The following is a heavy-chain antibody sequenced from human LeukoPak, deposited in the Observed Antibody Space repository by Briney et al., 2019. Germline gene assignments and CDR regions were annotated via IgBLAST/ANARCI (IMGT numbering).Heavy chain of an antibody. V-gene: IGHV4-61*01. CDR3: ARDRPGGLRRAFDI. CDR1: GGSISSSSYY. D-gene: IGHD4-17*01. J-gene: IGHJ3*02. Sequence: SETLSLTCTVSGGSISSSSYYWGWIRQPPGKGLEWIGYIYYSGSTNYNPSLKSRVTISVDTSKNQFSLKLSSVTAADTAVYYCARDRPGGLRRAFDIWGQGTMVTVSS. CDR2: IYYSGST.